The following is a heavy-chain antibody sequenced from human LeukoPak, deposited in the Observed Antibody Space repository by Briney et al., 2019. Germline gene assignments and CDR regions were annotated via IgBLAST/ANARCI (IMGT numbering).Heavy chain of an antibody. V-gene: IGHV4-34*01. Sequence: PSETLSLTCAVYGGSFSGYYWSWIRQPPGKGLEWIGEINHSGSTNYNPSLKSRVIISVDTSKNQFSLKLSSVTAADTAVYYCASVVAVAVNDYFDYWGQGTLVTVSS. J-gene: IGHJ4*02. D-gene: IGHD6-19*01. CDR3: ASVVAVAVNDYFDY. CDR1: GGSFSGYY. CDR2: INHSGST.